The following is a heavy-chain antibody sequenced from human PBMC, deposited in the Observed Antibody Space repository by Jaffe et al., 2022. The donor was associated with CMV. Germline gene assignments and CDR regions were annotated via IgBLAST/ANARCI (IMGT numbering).Heavy chain of an antibody. CDR2: IYYSGST. CDR3: ARHRRDYYGSGVDY. Sequence: QLQLQESGPGLVKPSETLSLTCTVSGGSISSSSYYWGWIRQPPGKGLEWIGSIYYSGSTYYNPSLKSRVTISVDTSKNQFSLKLSSVTAADTAVYYCARHRRDYYGSGVDYWGQGTLVTVSS. J-gene: IGHJ4*02. D-gene: IGHD3-10*01. CDR1: GGSISSSSYY. V-gene: IGHV4-39*01.